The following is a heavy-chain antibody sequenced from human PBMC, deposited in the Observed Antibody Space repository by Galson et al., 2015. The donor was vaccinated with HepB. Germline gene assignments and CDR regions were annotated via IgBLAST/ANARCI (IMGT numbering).Heavy chain of an antibody. J-gene: IGHJ4*02. CDR3: ARDRSDYYDSSGYYSDY. D-gene: IGHD3-22*01. CDR2: ISYDGSNK. CDR1: GFTFSSYA. Sequence: SLRLSCAASGFTFSSYAMHWVRQAPGKGLEWVAVISYDGSNKYYADSVKGRFTISRDNSKNTLYLQMNSLRAEDTAVYYCARDRSDYYDSSGYYSDYWGQGTLVTVSS. V-gene: IGHV3-30-3*01.